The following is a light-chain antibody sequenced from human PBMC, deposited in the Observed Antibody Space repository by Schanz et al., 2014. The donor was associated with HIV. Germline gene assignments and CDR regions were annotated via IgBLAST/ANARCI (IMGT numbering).Light chain of an antibody. J-gene: IGLJ2*01. CDR2: DNT. Sequence: QSVLAQPPSVSGAPGQRVTISCTGSSSNIGADYDVHWYQLLPGTAPKLLIFDNTHRPSGVPARFSGSKSGSSASLTVSGLQADDEADYYCSSYGGGDTLVFGGGTQLTVL. V-gene: IGLV1-40*01. CDR3: SSYGGGDTLV. CDR1: SSNIGADYD.